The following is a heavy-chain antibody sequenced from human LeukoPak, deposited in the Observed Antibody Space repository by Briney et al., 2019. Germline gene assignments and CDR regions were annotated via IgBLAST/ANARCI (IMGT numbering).Heavy chain of an antibody. CDR3: ARHEGGTTGEGGY. V-gene: IGHV1-69*10. Sequence: ASVKVSCKASGGTFSSYAISWVRQASGQGLEWMGGIIPILGIANYAQKFQGRVTITADKSTSTAYMELSSQRSEDTAVYYCARHEGGTTGEGGYWGQGTLVTVSS. J-gene: IGHJ4*02. CDR1: GGTFSSYA. D-gene: IGHD1-1*01. CDR2: IIPILGIA.